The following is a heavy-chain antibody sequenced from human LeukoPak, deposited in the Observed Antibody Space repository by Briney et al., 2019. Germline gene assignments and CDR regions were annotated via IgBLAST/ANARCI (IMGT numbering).Heavy chain of an antibody. V-gene: IGHV3-21*01. CDR2: ISSSSSYI. Sequence: GGSLRLSCAASGFTFSSYSMNWVGQAPGKGLEWGLSISSSSSYIYYADSVKGRFTISRDNAKNSLYLQMNSLRAEDTAVYYCARLGDSARWGQGPLVTVSS. CDR3: ARLGDSAR. J-gene: IGHJ4*02. CDR1: GFTFSSYS. D-gene: IGHD6-6*01.